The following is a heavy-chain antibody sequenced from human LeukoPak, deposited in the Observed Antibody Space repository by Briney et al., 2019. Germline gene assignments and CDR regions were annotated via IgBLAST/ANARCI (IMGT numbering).Heavy chain of an antibody. Sequence: SQTLSLTCTVSGGSISSGSYYWRWIRQPAGKGLEWIGRIYTSGSTNYNPSLKSRVTISVDTSKNQFSLKLSSVTAADTTMYYSARHPSITTVVMAVWGKGTTVTVSS. CDR3: ARHPSITTVVMAV. D-gene: IGHD4-23*01. CDR2: IYTSGST. J-gene: IGHJ6*04. V-gene: IGHV4-61*02. CDR1: GGSISSGSYY.